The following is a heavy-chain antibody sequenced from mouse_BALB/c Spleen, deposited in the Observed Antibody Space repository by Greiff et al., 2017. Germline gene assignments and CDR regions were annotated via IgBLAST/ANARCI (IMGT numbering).Heavy chain of an antibody. CDR2: ISSGSSTI. CDR3: ARGNYANAMDY. J-gene: IGHJ4*01. CDR1: GFTFSSFG. V-gene: IGHV5-17*02. Sequence: EVNVVESGGGLVQPGGSRKLSCAASGFTFSSFGMHWVRQAPEKGLEWVAYISSGSSTIYYADTVKGRFTISRDNPKNTLFLQMTSLRSEDTAMYYCARGNYANAMDYWGQGTSVTVSS. D-gene: IGHD1-1*01.